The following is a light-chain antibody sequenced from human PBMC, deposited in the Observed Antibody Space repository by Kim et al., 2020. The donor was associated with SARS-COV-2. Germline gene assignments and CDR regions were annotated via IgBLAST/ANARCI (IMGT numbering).Light chain of an antibody. V-gene: IGLV1-47*01. CDR3: AAWDDSLSGVV. Sequence: GQRVTISCSGGSPNIGSNCVYWYQQPPGTAPKLLIYRNNQRPSGVPDRFSGSKSGTSASLAISGLRSEDEADYYCAAWDDSLSGVVFGGGTQLTVL. CDR2: RNN. CDR1: SPNIGSNC. J-gene: IGLJ2*01.